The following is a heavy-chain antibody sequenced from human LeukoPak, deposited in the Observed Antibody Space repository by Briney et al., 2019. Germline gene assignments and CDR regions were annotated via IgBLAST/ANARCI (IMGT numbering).Heavy chain of an antibody. CDR2: IYSGGST. J-gene: IGHJ6*02. V-gene: IGHV3-66*01. CDR3: ARSYSNHLFGMDV. CDR1: GFTVSSYY. Sequence: PGGSLRLSCAASGFTVSSYYMTWVRQAPGKGLEWVSVIYSGGSTYYADSVKGRVAISRDNSNNTVFLQMNIVRAEDTAVYYCARSYSNHLFGMDVWGQGTTHPVSS. D-gene: IGHD4-11*01.